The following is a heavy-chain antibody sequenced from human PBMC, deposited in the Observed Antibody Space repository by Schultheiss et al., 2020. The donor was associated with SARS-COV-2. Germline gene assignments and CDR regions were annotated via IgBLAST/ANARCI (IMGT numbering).Heavy chain of an antibody. V-gene: IGHV4-30-4*08. Sequence: SETLSLTCTVSGGSINSVGYYWSWIRQHPGKGLEWIGYIYYSGSTYYSPSLKSRLSISVDTSKNQFSLKLSSVTAADTAVYYCARDRAGYGSGTYGMDVWGQGTTVTVSS. J-gene: IGHJ6*02. D-gene: IGHD3-10*01. CDR1: GGSINSVGYY. CDR2: IYYSGST. CDR3: ARDRAGYGSGTYGMDV.